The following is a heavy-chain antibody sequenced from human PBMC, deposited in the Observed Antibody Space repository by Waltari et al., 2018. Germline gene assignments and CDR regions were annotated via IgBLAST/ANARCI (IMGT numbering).Heavy chain of an antibody. D-gene: IGHD3-22*01. V-gene: IGHV4-38-2*01. CDR2: SYHSGST. J-gene: IGHJ4*02. Sequence: QVQLQESGPGLVKPSETLSLTCAVSGYSISSGYYWGWIRPPPGKGLEWIGSSYHSGSTYYNPSLKSRVTISVDTSKNQFSLKLSSVTAADTAVYYCARAPYYYDSSGYLNYFDYWGQGTLVTVSS. CDR1: GYSISSGYY. CDR3: ARAPYYYDSSGYLNYFDY.